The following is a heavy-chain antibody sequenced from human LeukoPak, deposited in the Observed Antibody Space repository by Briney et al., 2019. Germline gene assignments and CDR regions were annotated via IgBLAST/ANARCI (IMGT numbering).Heavy chain of an antibody. Sequence: ASVKVSCKASGYTFTSYDINWVRHATEQGLEWMGWMSPNSGDTGYAQKFQGRVTMTRDTSISTAFMELTSLRSEDTAVYYCARGPPNWGFDFWGQGALVTVSS. D-gene: IGHD7-27*01. J-gene: IGHJ4*02. CDR1: GYTFTSYD. V-gene: IGHV1-8*01. CDR2: MSPNSGDT. CDR3: ARGPPNWGFDF.